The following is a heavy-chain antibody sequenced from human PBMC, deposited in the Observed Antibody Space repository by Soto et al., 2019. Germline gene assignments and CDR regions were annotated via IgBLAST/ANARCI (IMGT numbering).Heavy chain of an antibody. CDR1: GFIFSNFY. CDR3: ARENWGSYDY. CDR2: LDHHGSST. V-gene: IGHV3-7*03. Sequence: EVQLVESGGDLVQPGGSLRLSCAASGFIFSNFYMTWVRQSPGRGLEWVATLDHHGSSTCYVDSLRGRFIISRDNAMNSLYLQMNSLRVEDTAVYYGARENWGSYDYWGQGSLVTVSS. J-gene: IGHJ4*02. D-gene: IGHD7-27*01.